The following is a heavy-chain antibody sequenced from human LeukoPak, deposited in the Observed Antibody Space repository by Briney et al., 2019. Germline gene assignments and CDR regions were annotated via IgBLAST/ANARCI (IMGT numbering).Heavy chain of an antibody. V-gene: IGHV4-4*02. Sequence: SGGSISNXNXXSWVRQPPGXXLEXIGEIYHVGATNYNPSLKSRVTISVDTSKNQFSLKLSSVTAADTAVYYCVLDIVVVPAATFPDASWNWFDPWGQGTLVTVSS. J-gene: IGHJ5*02. CDR1: GGSISNXNX. CDR2: IYHVGAT. CDR3: VLDIVVVPAATFPDASWNWFDP. D-gene: IGHD2-2*01.